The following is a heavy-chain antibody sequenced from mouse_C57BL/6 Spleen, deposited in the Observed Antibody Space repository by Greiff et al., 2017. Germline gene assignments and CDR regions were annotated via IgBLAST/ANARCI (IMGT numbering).Heavy chain of an antibody. CDR2: IYPRDGST. D-gene: IGHD2-5*01. Sequence: VQLQQSDAELVKPGASVKISCKASGYTFTDHTIHWMKQRPEQGLEWIGYIYPRDGSTKYNEKFKGKATLTADKSSSTAYLQLNSLTSEDSAVYFCGREGDYSNYDYWGQGTTLTVSS. J-gene: IGHJ2*01. CDR3: GREGDYSNYDY. V-gene: IGHV1-78*01. CDR1: GYTFTDHT.